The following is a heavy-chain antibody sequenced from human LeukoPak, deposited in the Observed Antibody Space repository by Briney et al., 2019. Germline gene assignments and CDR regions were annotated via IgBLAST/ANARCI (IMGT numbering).Heavy chain of an antibody. J-gene: IGHJ3*02. V-gene: IGHV3-30*01. CDR1: GFTFSSYA. Sequence: PGGSLRLSCAASGFTFSSYAMHWVRQAPGKGLEWVAVISYDGSNKYYADSVKGRFTISRDNSKNTLYLQMNSLRAEDTAVYYCARVYGRDAFDIWGQGTMVTGSS. D-gene: IGHD1-26*01. CDR2: ISYDGSNK. CDR3: ARVYGRDAFDI.